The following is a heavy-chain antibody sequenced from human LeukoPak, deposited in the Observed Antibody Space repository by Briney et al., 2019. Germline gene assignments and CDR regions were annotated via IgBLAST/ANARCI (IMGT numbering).Heavy chain of an antibody. CDR2: INPNSGGT. V-gene: IGHV1-2*02. Sequence: ASVKVSCKASGYTFTGYYMHWVRQAPGQGLEWMGWINPNSGGTNYAQKFQGRVTMTRDTSINTAYMELSRLRSDDTAVYYCAREDLAAAGYDYWGQGTLVTVSS. CDR1: GYTFTGYY. D-gene: IGHD6-13*01. CDR3: AREDLAAAGYDY. J-gene: IGHJ4*02.